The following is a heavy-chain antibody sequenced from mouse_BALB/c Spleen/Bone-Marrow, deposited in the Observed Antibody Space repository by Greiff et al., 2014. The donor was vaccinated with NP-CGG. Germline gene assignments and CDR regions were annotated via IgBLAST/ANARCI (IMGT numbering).Heavy chain of an antibody. V-gene: IGHV1S81*02. D-gene: IGHD2-1*01. Sequence: VQLKQSGAELVKPGASVKLSCMASGFTFTSYWIHWVKQRPGQGPEWIGEINPSNGRTNYIEKFKSKATLTEDKSSSTAYMQLSSLTSEDSAVYYCARDGNYRYAMDYWGQGTSVTVSS. CDR2: INPSNGRT. J-gene: IGHJ4*01. CDR3: ARDGNYRYAMDY. CDR1: GFTFTSYW.